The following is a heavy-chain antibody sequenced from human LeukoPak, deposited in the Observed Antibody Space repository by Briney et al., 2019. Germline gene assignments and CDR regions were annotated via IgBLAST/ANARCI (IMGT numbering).Heavy chain of an antibody. J-gene: IGHJ4*02. D-gene: IGHD3-10*01. V-gene: IGHV3-30*18. Sequence: PGGSLRLSCAASGFTFSSYGMHWVRQAPGKGLEWVAVISYDGSNKYYADSVKGRFTISRDNSKNTLYLQMNSLRAEDTAVYYCAKDSLWFGELSHFDYWGQGTLVTVSS. CDR3: AKDSLWFGELSHFDY. CDR2: ISYDGSNK. CDR1: GFTFSSYG.